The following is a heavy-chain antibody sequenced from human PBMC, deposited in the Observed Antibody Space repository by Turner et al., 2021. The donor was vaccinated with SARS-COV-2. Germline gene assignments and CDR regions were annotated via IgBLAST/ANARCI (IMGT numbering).Heavy chain of an antibody. CDR3: AKDSWDSDYRVDY. Sequence: EVQLLEFGGGVLQPGGSLRTSCAASGFTFTRYAMSWVRQAPGKGLEWVSTIGASGGTTYYADSVRDRFTIARDNSKNTLYLQINSLRAEDTALYYCAKDSWDSDYRVDYWGQGTLVTVSS. J-gene: IGHJ4*02. CDR1: GFTFTRYA. CDR2: IGASGGTT. D-gene: IGHD4-17*01. V-gene: IGHV3-23*01.